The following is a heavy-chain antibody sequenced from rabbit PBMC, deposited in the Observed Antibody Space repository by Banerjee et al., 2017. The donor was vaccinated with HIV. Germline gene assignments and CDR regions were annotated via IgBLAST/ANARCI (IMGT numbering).Heavy chain of an antibody. V-gene: IGHV1S45*01. CDR3: ARDIGSGFNL. D-gene: IGHD1-1*01. Sequence: EESGGDLVKPEGSLTLTCTASGFSFSSSYWICWVRQAPGKGLEWIACIYAGSSGSTYYASWAKGRFTISKTSSTTVTLQMNSLTAADTATYFCARDIGSGFNLWGPGTLVTVS. J-gene: IGHJ4*01. CDR2: IYAGSSGST. CDR1: GFSFSSSYW.